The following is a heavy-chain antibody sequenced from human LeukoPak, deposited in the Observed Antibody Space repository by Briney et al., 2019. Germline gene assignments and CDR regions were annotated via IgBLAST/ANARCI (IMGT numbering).Heavy chain of an antibody. D-gene: IGHD2-2*01. J-gene: IGHJ5*02. Sequence: SETLSLTCTVTGGSIGSYYWSWIRQPPGKGLEWIGYIYYSGSTNYNPSLKSRVTISVDTSKNQFSLKLSSVTAADTAVYYCARARCFTGSSTSCSPWFDPWGQGTLVTVSS. CDR1: GGSIGSYY. CDR3: ARARCFTGSSTSCSPWFDP. V-gene: IGHV4-59*01. CDR2: IYYSGST.